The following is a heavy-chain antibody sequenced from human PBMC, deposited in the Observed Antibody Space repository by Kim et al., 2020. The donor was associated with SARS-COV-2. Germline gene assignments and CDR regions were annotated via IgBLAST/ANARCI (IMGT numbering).Heavy chain of an antibody. J-gene: IGHJ4*02. Sequence: YYHPSLKSRVPIAVDTSKNQFALKLSSVTAADTAVYYCARGGAAAGSDYWGQGTLVTVSS. V-gene: IGHV4-30-2*04. D-gene: IGHD6-13*01. CDR3: ARGGAAAGSDY.